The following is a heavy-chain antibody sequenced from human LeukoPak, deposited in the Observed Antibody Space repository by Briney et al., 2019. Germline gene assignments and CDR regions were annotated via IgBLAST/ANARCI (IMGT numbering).Heavy chain of an antibody. J-gene: IGHJ6*03. Sequence: SDTLSLTCTVSGGSISSSSYYWGWIRQSPGKGLEWIGSISYSGSTYYNPSLKSRVTISVDTSKNQFSLKLSSETAADTAVYYCARHRGGSYYVYYYMDVWGKGTTVTVSS. CDR3: ARHRGGSYYVYYYMDV. CDR2: ISYSGST. D-gene: IGHD1-26*01. CDR1: GGSISSSSYY. V-gene: IGHV4-39*01.